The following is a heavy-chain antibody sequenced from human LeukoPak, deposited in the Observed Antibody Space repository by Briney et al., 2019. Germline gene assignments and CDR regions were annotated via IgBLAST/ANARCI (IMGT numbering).Heavy chain of an antibody. J-gene: IGHJ4*02. CDR3: AKVPAGNKVEY. CDR2: ISISGGST. D-gene: IGHD6-19*01. Sequence: GGSLRLSCAASGVTFTNYAMTWVRQAPGKGLEWVSGISISGGSTDYADSVKGRFTISRDNSKNTLYLQMNSLRAEDTAVYYCAKVPAGNKVEYWGQGTLVTDS. CDR1: GVTFTNYA. V-gene: IGHV3-23*01.